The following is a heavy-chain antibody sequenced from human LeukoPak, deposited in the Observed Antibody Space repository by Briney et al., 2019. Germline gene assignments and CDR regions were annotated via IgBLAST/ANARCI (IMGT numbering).Heavy chain of an antibody. CDR3: ARSGSRDYVWGRSAFDI. J-gene: IGHJ3*02. D-gene: IGHD3-16*01. CDR1: GFTFSSYW. V-gene: IGHV3-7*01. CDR2: IKQDGSEK. Sequence: GGSLRLSCAASGFTFSSYWMSWVRQAPGKGLEWVANIKQDGSEKYYVDSVKGRFTISRDNAKNSLYLQMNSLRAEDTAVYYCARSGSRDYVWGRSAFDIWGQGTMVTVSS.